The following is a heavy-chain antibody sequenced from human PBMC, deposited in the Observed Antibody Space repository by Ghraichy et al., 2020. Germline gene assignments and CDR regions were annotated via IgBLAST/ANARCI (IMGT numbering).Heavy chain of an antibody. Sequence: SETLSLTCAVYGGSFSGYYWSWIRQPPGKGLEWIGEINHSGSTNYNPSLKSRVTISVDTSKNQFSLKLSSVTAADTAVYYCARAALGYCSGGSCYSWFDPWGQGTLVTVSS. CDR3: ARAALGYCSGGSCYSWFDP. D-gene: IGHD2-15*01. V-gene: IGHV4-34*01. J-gene: IGHJ5*02. CDR2: INHSGST. CDR1: GGSFSGYY.